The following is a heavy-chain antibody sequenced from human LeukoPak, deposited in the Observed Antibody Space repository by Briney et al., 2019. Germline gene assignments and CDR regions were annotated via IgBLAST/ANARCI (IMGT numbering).Heavy chain of an antibody. CDR3: ARVSRLRGNYDFWSGYYFAY. J-gene: IGHJ4*02. CDR1: GGSFSGYY. V-gene: IGHV4-34*01. CDR2: INHSGST. Sequence: SETLSLTCAVYGGSFSGYYWSWIRQPPGEGLEWIGEINHSGSTNYNPSLKSRVTISVDTSKNQFSLKLSSVTAADTAVYYCARVSRLRGNYDFWSGYYFAYWGQGTLVTVSS. D-gene: IGHD3-3*01.